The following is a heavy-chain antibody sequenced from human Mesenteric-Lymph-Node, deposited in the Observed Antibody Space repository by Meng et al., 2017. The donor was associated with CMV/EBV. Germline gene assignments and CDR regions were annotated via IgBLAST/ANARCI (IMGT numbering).Heavy chain of an antibody. V-gene: IGHV3-23*03. CDR1: GFTFGSYA. CDR2: IYSGGSST. J-gene: IGHJ5*02. CDR3: AKDGAYGIIGNLLA. D-gene: IGHD1-20*01. Sequence: GESLKISCAASGFTFGSYAMTWVRQAPGKGLEWVSVIYSGGSSTYYADSVKGRFTISRDNSMNTLYLQMNSLRVEDTAVYYCAKDGAYGIIGNLLAWGQGTLVTVSS.